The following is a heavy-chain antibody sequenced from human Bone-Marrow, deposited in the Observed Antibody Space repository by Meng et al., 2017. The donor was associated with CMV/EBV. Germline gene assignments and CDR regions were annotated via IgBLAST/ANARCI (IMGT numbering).Heavy chain of an antibody. CDR1: GDSVSSNSVA. CDR3: TRGYNYGFDY. V-gene: IGHV6-1*01. CDR2: TFYRSKWYN. Sequence: ISGDSVSSNSVAWNWIRQSPSRGPEWLGRTFYRSKWYNEYAESVKSRITINPDTSKNQFTLQLNSVTPEDTAVYYCTRGYNYGFDYWGQGALVTVSS. J-gene: IGHJ4*02. D-gene: IGHD5-18*01.